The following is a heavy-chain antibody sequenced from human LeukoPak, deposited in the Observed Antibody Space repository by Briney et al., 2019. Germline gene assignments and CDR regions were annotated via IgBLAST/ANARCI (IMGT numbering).Heavy chain of an antibody. D-gene: IGHD2-2*01. CDR3: ARVGRDCSSINCYWADWFDP. J-gene: IGHJ5*02. CDR2: ISGSTGST. V-gene: IGHV1-18*01. Sequence: GASVKVSCKASGYTFSTYGITWVREAPGQGPEWVGWISGSTGSTHYAQAVQGRVTMTTDTSTGTAYMELRSQRSDDTAVYYCARVGRDCSSINCYWADWFDPWGQGTLVIVSS. CDR1: GYTFSTYG.